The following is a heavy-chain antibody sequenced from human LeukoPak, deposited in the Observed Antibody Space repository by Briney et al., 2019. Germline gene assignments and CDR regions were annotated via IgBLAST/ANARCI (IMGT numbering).Heavy chain of an antibody. CDR2: TSGSGGST. D-gene: IGHD3-10*01. V-gene: IGHV3-23*01. Sequence: GGSLRLSCAASGFTFSSYDMSWVRQAPGKGLEWVSATSGSGGSTYYADSVKGRFTISRDNSKNTLYLQMNSLRAEDTAVYYCAKDRWFGELLYLFDYWGQGTLVTVSS. J-gene: IGHJ4*02. CDR1: GFTFSSYD. CDR3: AKDRWFGELLYLFDY.